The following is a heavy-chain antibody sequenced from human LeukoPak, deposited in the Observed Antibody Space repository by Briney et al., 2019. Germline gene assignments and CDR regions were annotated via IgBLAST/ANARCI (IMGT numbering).Heavy chain of an antibody. CDR1: GGSISSYY. CDR2: IYYSGNT. CDR3: ARVGYSNGLDY. D-gene: IGHD5-18*01. J-gene: IGHJ4*02. Sequence: AETLSLTCTVSGGSISSYYWSWIRQPPGKGPEWIGYIYYSGNTNYNPSLKSRVTISIDTSKNQFSLKLRSVTAADTAVYYCARVGYSNGLDYWGQGTLVTLS. V-gene: IGHV4-59*01.